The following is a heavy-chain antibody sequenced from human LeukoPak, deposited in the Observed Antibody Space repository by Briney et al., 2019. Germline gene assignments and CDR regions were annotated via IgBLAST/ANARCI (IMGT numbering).Heavy chain of an antibody. J-gene: IGHJ6*03. CDR1: AFTFSSYW. CDR3: ARDVNTMVRGAPGYYMDV. CDR2: IKQDGSEK. Sequence: GGSLRLSCAASAFTFSSYWMSWLRQAPGTGLEWVANIKQDGSEKYYVDSVKGRFTISRDNGKNSLYLQMNSLRAEDTAAYYCARDVNTMVRGAPGYYMDVWGKGTTVTVSS. V-gene: IGHV3-7*01. D-gene: IGHD3-10*01.